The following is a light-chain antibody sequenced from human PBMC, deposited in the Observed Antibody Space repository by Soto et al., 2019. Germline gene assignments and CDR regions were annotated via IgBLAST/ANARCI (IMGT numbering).Light chain of an antibody. CDR1: SSNIGAGYD. J-gene: IGLJ1*01. V-gene: IGLV1-40*01. Sequence: QSVLTQPPSVSGAPGQRVTISCTGSSSNIGAGYDVSWYQQLPGTAPKFLIYGNTDRPSGVPDRFSGSKSGTSASVAITGLQAEDEADYYCQSYDSSLSGYVFGTGTKLTVL. CDR2: GNT. CDR3: QSYDSSLSGYV.